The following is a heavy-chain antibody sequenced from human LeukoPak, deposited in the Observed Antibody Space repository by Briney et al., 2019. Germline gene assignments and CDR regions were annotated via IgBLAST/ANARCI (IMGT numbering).Heavy chain of an antibody. CDR1: GGSISSSSYY. V-gene: IGHV4-39*07. J-gene: IGHJ5*02. CDR3: ASWVAGSLRPEYNWFDP. Sequence: SETLSLTCTASGGSISSSSYYWGWIRQPPGKGLEWIGSIYYSGSTYYNPSLKSRVTISVDTSKNQFSLKLSSVTAADTAVYYCASWVAGSLRPEYNWFDPWGQGTLVTVSS. D-gene: IGHD6-19*01. CDR2: IYYSGST.